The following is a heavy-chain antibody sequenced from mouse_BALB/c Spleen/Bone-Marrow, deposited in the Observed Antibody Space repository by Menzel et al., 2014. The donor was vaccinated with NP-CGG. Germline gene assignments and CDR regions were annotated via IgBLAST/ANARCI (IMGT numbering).Heavy chain of an antibody. D-gene: IGHD2-1*01. J-gene: IGHJ4*01. Sequence: VQLQQPGPSFVKPSQTLSLTCSVTGDSITSGFWNWIRKFPGNKLEYMGYISYSGTTYYNPSLKSRISFTRDTSKNQYYLQLISVTTEDTATYFCARWDFGNHYAMDYWGQGTSVTVSS. CDR2: ISYSGTT. CDR3: ARWDFGNHYAMDY. V-gene: IGHV3-8*02. CDR1: GDSITSGF.